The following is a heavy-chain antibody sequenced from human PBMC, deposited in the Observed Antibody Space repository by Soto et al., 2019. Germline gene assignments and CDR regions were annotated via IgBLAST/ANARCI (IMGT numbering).Heavy chain of an antibody. Sequence: ASVKVSCKVSGYTLTELSMHWVRQAPGKGLEWMGGFDPGDGETIYAQKFQGRVTMTEDTSTDTAYMELSSLRSEDTAVYYCATATSSGWYPGYWGQGTLVTVSS. V-gene: IGHV1-24*01. D-gene: IGHD6-19*01. J-gene: IGHJ4*02. CDR2: FDPGDGET. CDR1: GYTLTELS. CDR3: ATATSSGWYPGY.